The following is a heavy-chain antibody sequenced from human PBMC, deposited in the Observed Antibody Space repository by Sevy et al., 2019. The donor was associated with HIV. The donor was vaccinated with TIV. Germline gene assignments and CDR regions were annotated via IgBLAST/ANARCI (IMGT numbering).Heavy chain of an antibody. CDR1: GFTFSSYS. V-gene: IGHV3-48*02. CDR2: ISSSSSNI. D-gene: IGHD2-2*01. CDR3: ARDADIVVVPAAMPLDY. Sequence: GGSLRLSCAASGFTFSSYSMNWVRQAPGKGLEWVSYISSSSSNIYYAYSVNGRFTISRDNAKNSLYQQMNSLRDEDTAVYYCARDADIVVVPAAMPLDYWGQGTLVTVSS. J-gene: IGHJ4*02.